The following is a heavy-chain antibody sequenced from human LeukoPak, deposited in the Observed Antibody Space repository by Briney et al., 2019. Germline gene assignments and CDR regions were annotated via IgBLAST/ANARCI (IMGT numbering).Heavy chain of an antibody. CDR1: GYTLTSYG. V-gene: IGHV1-18*01. CDR2: ISAYNGNT. Sequence: GASVKVSCKASGYTLTSYGISWVRQAPGQGLEWMGWISAYNGNTNYAQKLQGRVTMTTDTSTSTAYMELRSLRSDDTAVYYCARDGRGNYYDSSGLHDYWGQGTLVTVSS. J-gene: IGHJ4*02. D-gene: IGHD3-22*01. CDR3: ARDGRGNYYDSSGLHDY.